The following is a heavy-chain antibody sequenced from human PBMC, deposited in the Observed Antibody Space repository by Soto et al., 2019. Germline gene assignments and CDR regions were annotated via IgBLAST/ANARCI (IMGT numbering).Heavy chain of an antibody. J-gene: IGHJ4*02. CDR3: ARRGITMVRGVIITEDYFDY. V-gene: IGHV5-51*01. Sequence: GESLKISCKGSGYSFTSYWIGWVRQMPGKGLEWMGIIYPGDSDTRYSPSFQGQVTISADKSISTAYLQWSSLKASDTAMYYCARRGITMVRGVIITEDYFDYWGQGTLVTVSS. D-gene: IGHD3-10*01. CDR1: GYSFTSYW. CDR2: IYPGDSDT.